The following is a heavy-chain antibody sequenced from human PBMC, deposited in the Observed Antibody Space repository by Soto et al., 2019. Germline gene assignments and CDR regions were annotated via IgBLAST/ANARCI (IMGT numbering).Heavy chain of an antibody. V-gene: IGHV3-30*03. CDR2: ISYDGNNK. CDR1: GFTFSSYG. CDR3: GSRYSSGNGFDP. J-gene: IGHJ5*02. Sequence: QVQLVESGGGVVQLGTSLRLSCAASGFTFSSYGMHWVRQAPGKGLEWVAVISYDGNNKYYADSVKGRFTISRDNSKNTLYLQMNRLRGEDTAVYYCGSRYSSGNGFDPWGQGTLVTVSS. D-gene: IGHD6-19*01.